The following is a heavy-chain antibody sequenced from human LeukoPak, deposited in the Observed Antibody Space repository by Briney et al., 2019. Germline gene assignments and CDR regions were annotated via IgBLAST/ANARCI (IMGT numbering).Heavy chain of an antibody. Sequence: GGSLRLSCAASGFTFSSYSMNWVRQAPGKGLEWVSSISSSSSNIYYADSVKGRFTISRDNSKNTLYLQMNSLRAEDTAVYYCAKDPGCDYWGQGTLVTVSS. CDR1: GFTFSSYS. CDR2: ISSSSSNI. J-gene: IGHJ4*02. V-gene: IGHV3-21*01. CDR3: AKDPGCDY.